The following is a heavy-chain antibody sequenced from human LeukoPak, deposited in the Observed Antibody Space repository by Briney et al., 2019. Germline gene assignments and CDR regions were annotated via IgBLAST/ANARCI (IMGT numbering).Heavy chain of an antibody. J-gene: IGHJ4*02. V-gene: IGHV1-69*04. CDR2: IIPILGIA. D-gene: IGHD3-10*01. Sequence: SVKVSCKASGGTFSSYAISWVRQAPGQGLEWMGRIIPILGIANYAQKFQGRVTITADKSTSTAYMELSSLRSEDTAVYYCARGEVEFGELWGFDYWGQGTLVTVSS. CDR3: ARGEVEFGELWGFDY. CDR1: GGTFSSYA.